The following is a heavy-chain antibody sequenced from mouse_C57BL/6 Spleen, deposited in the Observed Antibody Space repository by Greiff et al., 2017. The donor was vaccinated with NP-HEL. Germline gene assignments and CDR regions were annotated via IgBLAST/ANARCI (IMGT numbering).Heavy chain of an antibody. CDR1: GYTFTDYY. Sequence: QVQLQQSGAELVRPGASVKLSCKASGYTFTDYYINWVKQRPGQGLEWIARIYPGSGNTYYNEKFKGKATLTTEKSSSTAYMQLSSLTSEDSAVYFCARSRDGYYGFAYWGQGTLVTVSA. V-gene: IGHV1-76*01. J-gene: IGHJ3*01. D-gene: IGHD2-3*01. CDR2: IYPGSGNT. CDR3: ARSRDGYYGFAY.